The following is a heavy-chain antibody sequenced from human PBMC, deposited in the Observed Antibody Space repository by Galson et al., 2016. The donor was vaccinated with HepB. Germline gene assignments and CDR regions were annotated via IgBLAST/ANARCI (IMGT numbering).Heavy chain of an antibody. CDR1: GGTFSNYA. CDR3: ARSGSMIVLFITGGRDAFDI. Sequence: SVKVSCKASGGTFSNYAISWVRQAPGQGLEWMGGIIPYFATANYAQKFQGRATITADQSTSTAYMELSSLRSEDTALYYCARSGSMIVLFITGGRDAFDIWGQGIMVTVSS. V-gene: IGHV1-69*13. J-gene: IGHJ3*02. CDR2: IIPYFATA. D-gene: IGHD3-22*01.